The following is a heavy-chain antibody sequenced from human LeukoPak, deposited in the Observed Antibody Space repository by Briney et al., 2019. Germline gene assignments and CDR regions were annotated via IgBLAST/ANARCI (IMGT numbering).Heavy chain of an antibody. V-gene: IGHV4-31*03. CDR3: ARGSLTYYDSSGYYYRAFDI. Sequence: SETLSLTCTVSGGSVSSGSYYWSRIRQHPGKGLEWIGYIYYSGSTYYNPSLKSRVTISVDTSKNQFSLKLSSVTAADTAVYYCARGSLTYYDSSGYYYRAFDIWGQGTMVTVSS. J-gene: IGHJ3*02. CDR1: GGSVSSGSYY. D-gene: IGHD3-22*01. CDR2: IYYSGST.